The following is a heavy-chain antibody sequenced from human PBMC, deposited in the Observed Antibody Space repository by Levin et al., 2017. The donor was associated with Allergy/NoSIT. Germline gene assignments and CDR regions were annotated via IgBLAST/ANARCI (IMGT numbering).Heavy chain of an antibody. CDR3: AKDWHYYGSGSSPAQFDY. J-gene: IGHJ4*02. Sequence: PGGSLRLSCAASGFTFSSYGMHWVRQAPGKGLEWVAVISYDGSNKYYADSVKGRFTISRDNSKNTLYLQMNSLRAEDTAVYYCAKDWHYYGSGSSPAQFDYWGQGTLVTVSS. D-gene: IGHD3-10*01. CDR1: GFTFSSYG. CDR2: ISYDGSNK. V-gene: IGHV3-30*18.